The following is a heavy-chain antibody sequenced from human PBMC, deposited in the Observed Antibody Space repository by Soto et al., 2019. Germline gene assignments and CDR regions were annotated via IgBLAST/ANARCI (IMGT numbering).Heavy chain of an antibody. D-gene: IGHD3-9*01. V-gene: IGHV3-21*01. CDR2: ISSSSSYI. Sequence: GGSLRLSCAASGVTFSSYSMNWVRQAPGKGLEWVSSISSSSSYIYYADSVKGRFTISRDNAKNSLYLQMNSLRAEDTAVYYCARDNRLRYFDWLPISWGQGTLVTVSS. CDR1: GVTFSSYS. CDR3: ARDNRLRYFDWLPIS. J-gene: IGHJ4*02.